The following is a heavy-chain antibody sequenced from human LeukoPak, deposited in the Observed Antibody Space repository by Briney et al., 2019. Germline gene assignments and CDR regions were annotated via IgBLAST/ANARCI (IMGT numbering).Heavy chain of an antibody. CDR3: ARGYSSGYYLYAFDI. J-gene: IGHJ3*02. CDR2: IYTSGST. D-gene: IGHD3-22*01. CDR1: GGSISSGSYY. Sequence: SQTLSLTCTVSGGSISSGSYYWSWIRQPAGKGLEWIGRIYTSGSTNYNPSLKSRVTISVDTSKNQFSLKLSSVTAADTAVYYCARGYSSGYYLYAFDIWGQGTMATVSS. V-gene: IGHV4-61*02.